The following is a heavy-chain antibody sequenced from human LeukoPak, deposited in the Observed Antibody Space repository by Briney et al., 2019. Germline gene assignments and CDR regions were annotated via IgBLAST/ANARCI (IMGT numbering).Heavy chain of an antibody. V-gene: IGHV4-4*07. D-gene: IGHD2-15*01. CDR3: ATHLGYCSGGSCYWGLDY. J-gene: IGHJ4*02. CDR2: IYTSGST. Sequence: PSETLSLTCTVSGGSISSYHWSWIRQPAGKGLEWIGRIYTSGSTNYNPSLKSRVTMSVDTSKNQFSLKLSSVTAADTAVYYCATHLGYCSGGSCYWGLDYWGQGTLVTVSS. CDR1: GGSISSYH.